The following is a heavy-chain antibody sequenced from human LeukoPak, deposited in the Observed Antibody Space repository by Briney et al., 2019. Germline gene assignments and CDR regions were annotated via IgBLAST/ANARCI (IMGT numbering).Heavy chain of an antibody. D-gene: IGHD4-17*01. CDR1: GFTYSLLW. CDR2: IKQDGSEK. V-gene: IGHV3-7*01. Sequence: GGSLRLSCAASGFTYSLLWMSWVRQAPGKGLEWVANIKQDGSEKYYVDSVKGRFTISRDNAERSLYLQMNSLRAEDTAVYYCARGFASGDYGADWGQGTLVTVSS. J-gene: IGHJ4*02. CDR3: ARGFASGDYGAD.